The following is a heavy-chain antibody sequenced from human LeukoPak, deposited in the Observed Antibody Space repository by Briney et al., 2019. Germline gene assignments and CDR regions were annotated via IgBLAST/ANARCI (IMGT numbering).Heavy chain of an antibody. J-gene: IGHJ4*02. CDR3: AREVYGDYFFDY. CDR1: GYTFTSYG. V-gene: IGHV1-18*01. Sequence: ASVKVSCKASGYTFTSYGISWVRQAPGQGLEWMGWISAYNGNTNYAQKLQGRVTMTTDTSTSTAYMELRSLRPDDTAVYYCAREVYGDYFFDYWGQGTLVTVSS. D-gene: IGHD4-17*01. CDR2: ISAYNGNT.